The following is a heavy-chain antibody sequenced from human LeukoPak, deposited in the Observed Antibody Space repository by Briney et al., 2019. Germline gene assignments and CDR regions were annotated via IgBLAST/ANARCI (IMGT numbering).Heavy chain of an antibody. CDR1: GFTFSSYV. D-gene: IGHD6-6*01. V-gene: IGHV3-23*01. CDR2: ISGSGGST. Sequence: GGSLRLSCAASGFTFSSYVISWVRQAPGKGLEWVSAISGSGGSTYYADSVKGRFTISRDNSKNTLYLQMNSLGAEDTAVYYCAKDFVSISSSSPFDYWGQGTLVTVSS. J-gene: IGHJ4*02. CDR3: AKDFVSISSSSPFDY.